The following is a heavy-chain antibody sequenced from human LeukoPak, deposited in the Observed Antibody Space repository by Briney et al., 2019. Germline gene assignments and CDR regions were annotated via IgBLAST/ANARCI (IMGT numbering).Heavy chain of an antibody. J-gene: IGHJ4*02. CDR2: ISSGSDYI. D-gene: IGHD1-26*01. V-gene: IGHV3-21*01. CDR3: ARDREPSWEPLLTSLNY. Sequence: GGSLRLSCAASGFTFSSYNMNWVRQAPGKGLERVSSISSGSDYIYYADSVKGRFTISRDNAKNSLYLQMNSLRAEDTAVYYCARDREPSWEPLLTSLNYWGQGTLVTVSS. CDR1: GFTFSSYN.